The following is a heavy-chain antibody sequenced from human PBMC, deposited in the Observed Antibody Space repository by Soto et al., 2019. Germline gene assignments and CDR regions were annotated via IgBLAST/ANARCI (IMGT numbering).Heavy chain of an antibody. V-gene: IGHV4-4*07. CDR2: IYVSGST. J-gene: IGHJ3*02. CDR1: GDAISDDY. CDR3: ARLKGDGFDI. Sequence: QVRLQESGPGLVQPSETLSLTCTVSGDAISDDYWSWIRQPAGKGLESIGRIYVSGSTNYNPSLKSRVTMSVDTSKNRFSLKLTSVTAADTALYYCARLKGDGFDILGQGTKVTVSS.